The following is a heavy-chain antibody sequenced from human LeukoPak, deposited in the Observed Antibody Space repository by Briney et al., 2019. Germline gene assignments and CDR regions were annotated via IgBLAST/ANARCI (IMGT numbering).Heavy chain of an antibody. V-gene: IGHV4-59*01. CDR1: GGSISSYY. CDR3: AREGGGNFDY. Sequence: SVTLSLTCTVSGGSISSYYWSWIRQPPGKGLEWIGYIYYSGSTNYNPSLKSRVTISVDTSKNQFSLKLSSVTAADTAVYYCAREGGGNFDYWGQGTLVTVSS. J-gene: IGHJ4*02. D-gene: IGHD3-16*01. CDR2: IYYSGST.